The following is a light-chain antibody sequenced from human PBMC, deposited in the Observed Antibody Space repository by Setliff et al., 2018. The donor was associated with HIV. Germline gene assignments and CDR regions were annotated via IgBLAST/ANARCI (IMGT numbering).Light chain of an antibody. J-gene: IGLJ1*01. V-gene: IGLV2-14*01. CDR2: EVS. CDR1: TSDVGGFNY. CDR3: SSYTSSSTPYV. Sequence: QSALTQPASVSGSPGQSITISCTGTTSDVGGFNYVSWYQQHPGKAPKLMIYEVSNRPSWISNRFSGSKSANTASLTISGLQAEDEADYYCSSYTSSSTPYVFGTGTK.